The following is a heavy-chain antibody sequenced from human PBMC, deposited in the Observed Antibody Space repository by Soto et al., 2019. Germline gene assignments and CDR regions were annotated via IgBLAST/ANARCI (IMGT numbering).Heavy chain of an antibody. J-gene: IGHJ6*02. V-gene: IGHV3-30*18. CDR2: ISFDGNNK. Sequence: PGGSLRLSCAASGFTFSSYGMHWVRQAPGKGLEWVALISFDGNNKYYADSVKGRFTISRDNSKNTLYLQMNRPRAEDTAVYHCAKSLRGHSYGYRDYYGMDVWGQGTTVTVSS. D-gene: IGHD5-18*01. CDR1: GFTFSSYG. CDR3: AKSLRGHSYGYRDYYGMDV.